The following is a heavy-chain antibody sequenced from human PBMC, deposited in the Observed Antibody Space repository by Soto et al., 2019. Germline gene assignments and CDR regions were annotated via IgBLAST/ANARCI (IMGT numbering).Heavy chain of an antibody. J-gene: IGHJ4*02. CDR3: ASTTGREDSSGLVDY. CDR2: INPSGGST. CDR1: GYTFTIYY. Sequence: GASVKVSCKASGYTFTIYYMHWVLQAPGQGLEWMGIINPSGGSTSYAQKFQGRVTMTRDTSTSTVYMELSSLRSEDTAVYYCASTTGREDSSGLVDYWGQGTLVTVSS. D-gene: IGHD3-22*01. V-gene: IGHV1-46*01.